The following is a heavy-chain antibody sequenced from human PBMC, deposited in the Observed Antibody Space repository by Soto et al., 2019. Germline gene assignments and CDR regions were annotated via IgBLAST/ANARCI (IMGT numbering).Heavy chain of an antibody. J-gene: IGHJ3*02. D-gene: IGHD3-9*01. V-gene: IGHV3-30-3*01. CDR2: ISYDGSNK. CDR3: ARGGDILTGYYAFDI. CDR1: GFTFSSYA. Sequence: LRLSCAAYGFTFSSYAMHWVRQAPGKGLEWVAVISYDGSNKYYADSVKGRFTISRDNSKNTLYLQMNSLRAEDTAVYYCARGGDILTGYYAFDIWGQGTMVTVSS.